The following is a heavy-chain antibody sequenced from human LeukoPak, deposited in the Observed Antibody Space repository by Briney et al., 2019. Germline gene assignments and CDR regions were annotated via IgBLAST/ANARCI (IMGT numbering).Heavy chain of an antibody. CDR2: IYYSGST. V-gene: IGHV4-30-4*01. CDR1: GGSISSGDYY. D-gene: IGHD4-23*01. J-gene: IGHJ4*02. Sequence: SETLSLTCTVSGGSISSGDYYWSWIRQPPGKGLEWIGYIYYSGSTYSTPSLKSRVTISVDTSKNQFSLKLSSVTAADTAVYYCASDLLNEGNHLDYWGQGTLVTVSS. CDR3: ASDLLNEGNHLDY.